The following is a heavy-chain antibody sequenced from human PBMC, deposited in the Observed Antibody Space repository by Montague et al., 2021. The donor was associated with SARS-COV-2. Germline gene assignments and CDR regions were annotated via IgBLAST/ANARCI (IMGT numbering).Heavy chain of an antibody. J-gene: IGHJ4*02. CDR3: VREGSGWFFDY. CDR1: GGSITVSYC. V-gene: IGHV3-11*06. Sequence: LSLTCTVSGGSITVSYCCSWVRQAPGKGLEWLSSISYSGGITNYADSVRGRFTISRDFAKNSLYLQMNSLRAEDTAVYYCVREGSGWFFDYWGQGALVTVSS. CDR2: ISYSGGIT. D-gene: IGHD2-15*01.